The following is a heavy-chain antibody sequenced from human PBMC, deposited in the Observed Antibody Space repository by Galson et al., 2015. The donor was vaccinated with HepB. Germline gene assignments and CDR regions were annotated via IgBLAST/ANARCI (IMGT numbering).Heavy chain of an antibody. CDR2: IIPIFGTA. Sequence: SVKVSCKASGGTFSSYAISWVRQAPGQGLEWMGGIIPIFGTANYAQKFQGRVTITADESTSTAYMELSSLRSEDTAVYYCARAYCGGDCYSDYYYMDVWGKGTTVTVSS. D-gene: IGHD2-21*01. CDR1: GGTFSSYA. J-gene: IGHJ6*03. V-gene: IGHV1-69*13. CDR3: ARAYCGGDCYSDYYYMDV.